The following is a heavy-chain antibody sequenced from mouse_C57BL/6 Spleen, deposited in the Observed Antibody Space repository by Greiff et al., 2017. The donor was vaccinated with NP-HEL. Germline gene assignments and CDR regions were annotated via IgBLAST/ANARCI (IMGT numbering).Heavy chain of an antibody. J-gene: IGHJ2*01. V-gene: IGHV5-17*01. CDR1: GFTFSDYG. CDR3: ARSKGYYVDY. D-gene: IGHD2-5*01. CDR2: ISSGSSTI. Sequence: EVKLVESGGGLVKPGGSLKLSCAASGFTFSDYGMHWVRQAPEKGLELVAYISSGSSTIYYADTVKGRFTISRDNAKNTLFLQMTSLRAEDTAMYYCARSKGYYVDYWGQGTTLTVSS.